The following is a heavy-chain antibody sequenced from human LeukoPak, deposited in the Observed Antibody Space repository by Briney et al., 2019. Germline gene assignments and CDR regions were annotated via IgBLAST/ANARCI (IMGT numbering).Heavy chain of an antibody. J-gene: IGHJ4*02. V-gene: IGHV3-23*01. CDR2: ISGSGGAT. CDR3: AKNYGSGTYYNYFDY. D-gene: IGHD3-10*01. Sequence: PGGSLRLSCAASGFTFSSYSMNWVRRAPGKGLEWVSSISGSGGATYYADSVKGRFTISRDNSENTLYLQINSLRAEDTAVFYCAKNYGSGTYYNYFDYWGQGTLVTVSS. CDR1: GFTFSSYS.